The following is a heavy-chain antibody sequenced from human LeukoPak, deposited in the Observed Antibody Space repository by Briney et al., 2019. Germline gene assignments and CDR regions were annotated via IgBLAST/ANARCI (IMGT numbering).Heavy chain of an antibody. D-gene: IGHD3-22*01. CDR1: GGTFSSYA. CDR2: IIPIFGTA. Sequence: SVKVSCKASGGTFSSYAISWVRQAPGQGLEWMGGIIPIFGTANYAQKFQGRVTITADESTSTAYMELSSLRSEDTAVYYCARDGYYYDSSGYYYYLGDAFDIWGQGTMVTLSS. J-gene: IGHJ3*02. V-gene: IGHV1-69*01. CDR3: ARDGYYYDSSGYYYYLGDAFDI.